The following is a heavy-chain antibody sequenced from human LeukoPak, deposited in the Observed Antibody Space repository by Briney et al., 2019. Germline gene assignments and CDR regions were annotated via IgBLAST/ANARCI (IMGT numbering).Heavy chain of an antibody. J-gene: IGHJ4*02. CDR1: GGTFSSYA. CDR2: INTRADGGTT. D-gene: IGHD2-2*01. V-gene: IGHV3-15*01. Sequence: SCKASGGTFSSYAISWVRQAPGKGLEWVGRINTRADGGTTDYAAPVKGRFTISRDDSKNTLFLQMNSLKTEETDVYYCTTQKGYCSSTSCVAPGFWGQGTLVTVSS. CDR3: TTQKGYCSSTSCVAPGF.